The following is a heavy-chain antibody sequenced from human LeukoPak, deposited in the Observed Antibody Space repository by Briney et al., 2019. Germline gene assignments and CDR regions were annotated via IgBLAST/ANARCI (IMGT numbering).Heavy chain of an antibody. CDR3: ARGPKYNWNGSYYYYYGMDV. CDR2: IIPIFGTA. Sequence: SVKVSCKASGGTFSSYAISWVRQAPGQGLEWMGGIIPIFGTANYAQKFQGRVTITADESTSTAYMELSSLRSEDTAVYYCARGPKYNWNGSYYYYYGMDVWGQGTTVTVSS. V-gene: IGHV1-69*13. CDR1: GGTFSSYA. D-gene: IGHD1-20*01. J-gene: IGHJ6*02.